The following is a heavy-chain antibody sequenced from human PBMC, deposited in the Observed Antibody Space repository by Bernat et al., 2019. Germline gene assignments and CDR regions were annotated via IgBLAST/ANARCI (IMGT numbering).Heavy chain of an antibody. D-gene: IGHD6-19*01. CDR3: ARGPQAGPFDY. CDR1: GFTFSSYG. Sequence: QVQLVESGGGVVQPGRSLRLYWAAFGFTFSSYGMHGVRQAAGKGLEWGAVIWYDGSNKSYADSVNRLFTIPRNTSSHPLYLQITSMRAEATAVSYSARGPQAGPFDYWGQGTLVTVSS. CDR2: IWYDGSNK. J-gene: IGHJ4*02. V-gene: IGHV3-33*01.